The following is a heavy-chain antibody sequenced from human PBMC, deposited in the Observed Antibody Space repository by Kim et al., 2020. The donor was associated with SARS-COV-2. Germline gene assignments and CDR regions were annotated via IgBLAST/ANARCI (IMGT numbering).Heavy chain of an antibody. CDR3: ARGGHGFRYGKYYFGMDV. Sequence: SETLSLTCDVSGGSLSVYYWTWIRQPPGRGLELVGEVNYSGNINYNPSLKSRGTISLDTSKNQFSLNLSSATAADTGVYYCARGGHGFRYGKYYFGMDVWGQETTVTVS. J-gene: IGHJ6*02. CDR2: VNYSGNI. CDR1: GGSLSVYY. D-gene: IGHD5-18*01. V-gene: IGHV4-34*01.